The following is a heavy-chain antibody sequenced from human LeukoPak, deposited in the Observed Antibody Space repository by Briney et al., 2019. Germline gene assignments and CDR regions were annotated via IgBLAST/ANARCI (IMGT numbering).Heavy chain of an antibody. CDR2: ISSSGSTI. Sequence: GGSLRLSCAASGFTFSSYEMNWVRQAPGKGLEWVSYISSSGSTIYYADSVKGRFTISRDNAKNSLYLQMNSLRAEDTAVYYCARDNTVTTPFDPWGQGTLVTVSS. CDR3: ARDNTVTTPFDP. J-gene: IGHJ5*02. D-gene: IGHD4-17*01. CDR1: GFTFSSYE. V-gene: IGHV3-48*03.